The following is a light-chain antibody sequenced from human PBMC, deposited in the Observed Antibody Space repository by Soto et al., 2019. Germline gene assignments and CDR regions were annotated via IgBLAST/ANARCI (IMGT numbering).Light chain of an antibody. V-gene: IGLV1-40*01. CDR2: GNN. J-gene: IGLJ3*02. Sequence: QAVVTQPPSVSGAPGQRVTISRTGSSSKIGTGYDVHWYQQLPGTAPKLLIYGNNNRPSGVPDRFSGSKSGTSASLAITGLQAEDEADYYCQSYDSSLSGWVFGGGTKLTVL. CDR3: QSYDSSLSGWV. CDR1: SSKIGTGYD.